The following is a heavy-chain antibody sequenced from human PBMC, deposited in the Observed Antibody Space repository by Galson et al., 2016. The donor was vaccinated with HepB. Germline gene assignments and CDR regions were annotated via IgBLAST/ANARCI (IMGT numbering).Heavy chain of an antibody. J-gene: IGHJ4*02. CDR1: GFKCSSYG. V-gene: IGHV3-48*02. D-gene: IGHD2/OR15-2a*01. Sequence: SMRLSCAASGFKCSSYGMNWVRQAPGKGLEWISYISFSSTNIHYADSVRGRFAASRDNAKNSLYLQMSSLSDEDTAVYFCARGPAGLLDYWGQGTLVTVSS. CDR3: ARGPAGLLDY. CDR2: ISFSSTNI.